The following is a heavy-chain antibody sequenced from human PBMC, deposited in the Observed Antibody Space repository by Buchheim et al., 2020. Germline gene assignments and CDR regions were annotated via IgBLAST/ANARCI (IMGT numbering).Heavy chain of an antibody. CDR1: GYTFTSYG. CDR2: IIPIFGTA. CDR3: ARYHYGILQNPYYYYGMDV. V-gene: IGHV1-69*01. D-gene: IGHD4-17*01. J-gene: IGHJ6*02. Sequence: QVQLVQSGAEVKKPGASVKVSCKASGYTFTSYGISWVRQAPGQGLEWMGGIIPIFGTANYAQKFQGRVTITADESTSTAYMELSSLRSEDTAVYYCARYHYGILQNPYYYYGMDVWGQGTT.